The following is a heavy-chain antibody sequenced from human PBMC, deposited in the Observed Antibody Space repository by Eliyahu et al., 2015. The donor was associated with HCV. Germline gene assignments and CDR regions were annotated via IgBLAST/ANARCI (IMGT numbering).Heavy chain of an antibody. CDR1: GGSISSSSYY. V-gene: IGHV4-39*01. Sequence: QLQLQESGPGLVKPSETLSLTCSVSGGSISSSSYYWGWIRQPPGKGLEWIGSTYYSGRTYYNPSLKSRVSISVDTSKNQFSLTLSSVTAADTAVYYCAGSHYDFWNGWGGGPRYGLDVWGQGTTVIVSS. CDR2: TYYSGRT. D-gene: IGHD3-3*01. CDR3: AGSHYDFWNGWGGGPRYGLDV. J-gene: IGHJ6*02.